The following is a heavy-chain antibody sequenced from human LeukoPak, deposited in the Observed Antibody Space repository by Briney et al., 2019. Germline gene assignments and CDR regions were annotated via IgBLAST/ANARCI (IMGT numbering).Heavy chain of an antibody. V-gene: IGHV3-21*01. CDR3: AREGENGWSEAFDY. D-gene: IGHD6-19*01. Sequence: HGGSLRLSCGASGFTFSRYSINWVRQAPGKGLEWVSSISGSSRSIYYADSVKGRFTVSRDNAKNSLFLQMNSLRAEDTAVYYCAREGENGWSEAFDYWGQGTLVTVSS. J-gene: IGHJ4*02. CDR1: GFTFSRYS. CDR2: ISGSSRSI.